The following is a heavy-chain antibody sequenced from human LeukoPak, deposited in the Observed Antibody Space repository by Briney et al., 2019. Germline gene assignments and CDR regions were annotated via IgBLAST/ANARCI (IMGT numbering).Heavy chain of an antibody. D-gene: IGHD6-6*01. CDR2: INHSGST. Sequence: SETLSLTCAVYGGSFSGYYWSWIRQPPGKGLEWIGEINHSGSTNYNPSLKSRVTISVDTSKNQFSLKLSSVTAADTAVYYCARGDSSSSWFDPWGQGTLVTVSS. V-gene: IGHV4-34*01. CDR3: ARGDSSSSWFDP. J-gene: IGHJ5*02. CDR1: GGSFSGYY.